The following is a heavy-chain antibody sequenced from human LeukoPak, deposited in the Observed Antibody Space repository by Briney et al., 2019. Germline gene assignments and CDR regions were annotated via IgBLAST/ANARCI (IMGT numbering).Heavy chain of an antibody. V-gene: IGHV3-11*01. CDR3: ARSGGSYYWMTLDFDY. CDR2: ISSIGSTI. Sequence: GGSLRLSCAASGFTFSDYYMSWIRQAPGKGLEWVSYISSIGSTIYYADSVKGRFTISRDNAKNSLYLQMNSLRAEDTAVYYCARSGGSYYWMTLDFDYWGQGTLVTVSS. CDR1: GFTFSDYY. J-gene: IGHJ4*02. D-gene: IGHD1-26*01.